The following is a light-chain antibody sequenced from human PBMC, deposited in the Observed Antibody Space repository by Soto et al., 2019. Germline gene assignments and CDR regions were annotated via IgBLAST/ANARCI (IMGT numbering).Light chain of an antibody. Sequence: SVLAQAGSVAGAPVQSSTISCTGTSSDVGGYNYVSWYQQHPGKAPKVMIYDASNRPSGVSNRFSGSKSGNTASLTISGLQAEDEADYFCSSYTSSGTYVFGTGTKVTVL. CDR1: SSDVGGYNY. V-gene: IGLV2-14*01. CDR2: DAS. CDR3: SSYTSSGTYV. J-gene: IGLJ1*01.